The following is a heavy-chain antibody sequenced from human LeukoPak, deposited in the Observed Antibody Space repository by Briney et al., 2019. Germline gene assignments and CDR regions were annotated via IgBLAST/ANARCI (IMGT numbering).Heavy chain of an antibody. J-gene: IGHJ3*02. CDR1: GFTSSSYW. D-gene: IGHD6-13*01. Sequence: PGGSLRLSCAASGFTSSSYWMHWVRQAPGKGLVWVSRINSDGSSTSYADSVKGRFTISRDNAKNSLYLQMNSLRAEDTAVYYCARAPKQQLVRGIMSAFDIWGQGTMVTVSS. CDR2: INSDGSST. CDR3: ARAPKQQLVRGIMSAFDI. V-gene: IGHV3-74*01.